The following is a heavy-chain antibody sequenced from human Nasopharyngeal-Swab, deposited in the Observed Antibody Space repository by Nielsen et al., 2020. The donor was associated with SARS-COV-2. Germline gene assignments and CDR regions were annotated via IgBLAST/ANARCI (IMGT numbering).Heavy chain of an antibody. CDR1: GGSISSYH. D-gene: IGHD3-3*01. CDR2: IYTSGST. Sequence: SATLSLTCTVSGGSISSYHWSWIRQPAGKGLEWIGRIYTSGSTNYNPSLKSRVTMSVDTSKNQFSLKLSSVTAADTAVYYCARGSRFTIFGVVPDYYYGMDVWGQGTTVTVSS. CDR3: ARGSRFTIFGVVPDYYYGMDV. V-gene: IGHV4-4*07. J-gene: IGHJ6*02.